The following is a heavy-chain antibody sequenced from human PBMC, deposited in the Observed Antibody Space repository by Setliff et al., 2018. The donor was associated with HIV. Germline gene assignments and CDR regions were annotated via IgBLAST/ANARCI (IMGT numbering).Heavy chain of an antibody. CDR3: ARDRASYGGYTYGNYYMDV. CDR1: GYSFTNND. J-gene: IGHJ6*03. V-gene: IGHV1-8*02. Sequence: ASVKVSCKASGYSFTNNDINWVRQATGQGLEWMGWMNPNSGHTGYAHKFQGRVTMTRDTSISTAYMELSSLTSEDTAVYYCARDRASYGGYTYGNYYMDVWGKGTTVTVSS. D-gene: IGHD5-18*01. CDR2: MNPNSGHT.